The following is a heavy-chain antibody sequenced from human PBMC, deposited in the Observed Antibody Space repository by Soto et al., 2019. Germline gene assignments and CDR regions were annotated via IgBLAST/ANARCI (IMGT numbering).Heavy chain of an antibody. D-gene: IGHD4-17*01. J-gene: IGHJ4*02. CDR3: ATGHGDYGSY. CDR1: GGSISSGDYY. CDR2: IYYSGGT. V-gene: IGHV4-30-4*01. Sequence: QVQLQESGPGLVKPSQTLSLTCTVSGGSISSGDYYWSWIRQPPGKGLEWIGYIYYSGGTYYNPSLRSRVTISLGTSKNQFSLKLSSVTAADTALYYCATGHGDYGSYWGQGTLVTVSS.